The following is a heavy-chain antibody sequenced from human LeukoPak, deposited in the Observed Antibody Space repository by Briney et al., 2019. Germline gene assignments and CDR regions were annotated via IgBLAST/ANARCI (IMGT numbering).Heavy chain of an antibody. J-gene: IGHJ5*02. CDR3: ARTIAVTSTPVWFDP. CDR2: INHSGNT. CDR1: GGSFSDYY. Sequence: SETLSLTCAVYGGSFSDYYWSWIRQPPGKGLEWIAEINHSGNTNYNPSLKSRVTISVDTSKSQFSLMLSSVTAADTAVYYCARTIAVTSTPVWFDPWGQGTLVPVSS. D-gene: IGHD6-19*01. V-gene: IGHV4-34*01.